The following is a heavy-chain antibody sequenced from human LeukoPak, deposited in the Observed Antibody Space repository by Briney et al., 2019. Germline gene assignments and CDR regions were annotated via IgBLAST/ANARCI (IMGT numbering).Heavy chain of an antibody. D-gene: IGHD6-6*01. V-gene: IGHV4-59*01. CDR3: ARGGSSSGRIDY. CDR2: IYYSGST. J-gene: IGHJ4*02. CDR1: GGYISSYY. Sequence: SETLSLTCTVSGGYISSYYWSWIRQPPGKGLEWIGYIYYSGSTNYNPSLKSRVTISVDTSKNQFSLKLSSVTAADTAVYYCARGGSSSGRIDYWGQGTLVTVSS.